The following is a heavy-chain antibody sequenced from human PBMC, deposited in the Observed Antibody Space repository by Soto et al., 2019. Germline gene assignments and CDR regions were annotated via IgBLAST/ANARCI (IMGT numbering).Heavy chain of an antibody. J-gene: IGHJ5*02. V-gene: IGHV1-46*03. D-gene: IGHD3-10*01. CDR1: GYTFTSYY. CDR2: INPTGGST. CDR3: ARDRERTFITMVRGAPKSPWFDP. Sequence: ASVKVSCKASGYTFTSYYMHWVRQTPGQGLEWMGIINPTGGSTSCAQKFQGRVTMTRDTSTSTVYMELSSLRSEDTAVYYCARDRERTFITMVRGAPKSPWFDPWGQGTLVTVSS.